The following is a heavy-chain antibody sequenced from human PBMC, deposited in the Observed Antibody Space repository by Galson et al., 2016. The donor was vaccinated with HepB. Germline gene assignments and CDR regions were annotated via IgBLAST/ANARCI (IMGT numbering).Heavy chain of an antibody. CDR2: ISSYNGRT. CDR1: GYTFSSFP. V-gene: IGHV1-18*01. J-gene: IGHJ5*01. CDR3: ARVLKFYGDSAWFDS. D-gene: IGHD4-17*01. Sequence: SVKLSCKASGYTFSSFPVTWVRQAPGQGLEWMGWISSYNGRTNYTKRLQGRVTMTTDTSAATAYMELRNLTSDDTARYYCARVLKFYGDSAWFDSWGQGTLVTVSS.